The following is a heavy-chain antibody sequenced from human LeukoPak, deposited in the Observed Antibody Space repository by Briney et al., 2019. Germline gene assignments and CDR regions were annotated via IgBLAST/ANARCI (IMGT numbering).Heavy chain of an antibody. CDR3: AKDGWVS. J-gene: IGHJ5*02. Sequence: QPGGSLRLSCAASGFTLGSYAMSWVRQAPGKGLEWVSAISDSGGNTYYADSVKGRFTISRDNSKNTLYLQMNSLRAEDTALYYCAKDGWVSWGQGTLVTVSS. CDR1: GFTLGSYA. V-gene: IGHV3-23*01. CDR2: ISDSGGNT. D-gene: IGHD3-10*01.